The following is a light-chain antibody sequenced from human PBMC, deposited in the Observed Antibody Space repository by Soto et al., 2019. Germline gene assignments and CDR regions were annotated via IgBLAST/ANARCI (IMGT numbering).Light chain of an antibody. J-gene: IGKJ4*01. V-gene: IGKV3-11*01. CDR1: QSVTTY. CDR2: DAS. CDR3: QQRSKWPRL. Sequence: EIVLTQSPDTLSLSPGERATLSCRASQSVTTYLAWYQQKPGQAPRLLIYDASKRATGVPARFSGSGSGTDFTLTISSLASEDFAVYYCQQRSKWPRLFGGGTKVEIK.